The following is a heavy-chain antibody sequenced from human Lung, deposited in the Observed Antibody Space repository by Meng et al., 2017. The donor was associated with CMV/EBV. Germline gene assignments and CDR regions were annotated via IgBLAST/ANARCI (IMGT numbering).Heavy chain of an antibody. D-gene: IGHD1-26*01. V-gene: IGHV3-9*01. CDR2: ISWNSGSI. CDR1: GFTFDDYA. CDR3: AKLIPSGGSGSYYGGELGDY. Sequence: SLKISCAASGFTFDDYAMHWVWQAPGKGLEWVSGISWNSGSIGYADSVKGRFTISRDNAKNSLYLQMNSLRAEDTALYYCAKLIPSGGSGSYYGGELGDYWGQGTLVTVSS. J-gene: IGHJ4*02.